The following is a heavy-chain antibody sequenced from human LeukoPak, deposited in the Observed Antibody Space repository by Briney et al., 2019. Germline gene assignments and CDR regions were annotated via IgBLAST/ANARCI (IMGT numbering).Heavy chain of an antibody. CDR3: AKDANEFGDSYFDS. Sequence: GGSLRLSCEASGFTFTNFGMHWVRQAPGKGLEWVGVIWSDGSHKYYDDSVKGRFTISRDNSKNTLYLQMNSLRAADTSFYLFAKDANEFGDSYFDSWGQGTLVTVSS. D-gene: IGHD4-17*01. CDR1: GFTFTNFG. CDR2: IWSDGSHK. V-gene: IGHV3-33*06. J-gene: IGHJ5*01.